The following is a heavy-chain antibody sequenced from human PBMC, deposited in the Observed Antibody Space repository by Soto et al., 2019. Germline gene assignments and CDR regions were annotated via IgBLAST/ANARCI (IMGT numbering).Heavy chain of an antibody. CDR1: GGSISSGGYF. CDR2: SFHSGST. CDR3: ARGDAGYYGMDV. V-gene: IGHV4-30-2*01. Sequence: PSETLSLTCAVSGGSISSGGYFWSWVRQPSGKGLEWIGYSFHSGSTSYNPPLKSRVIISVDRSKNQFSLKLSSVTTADTAVYYCARGDAGYYGMDVWGQGTTVTVSS. J-gene: IGHJ6*02.